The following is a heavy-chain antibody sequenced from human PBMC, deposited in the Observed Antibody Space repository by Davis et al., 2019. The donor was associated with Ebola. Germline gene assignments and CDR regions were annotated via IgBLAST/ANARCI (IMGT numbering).Heavy chain of an antibody. CDR1: GFTFSSYA. CDR3: AKDLGSSSSVVYYYYGMDV. V-gene: IGHV3-23*01. Sequence: PGGSLRLSCAASGFTFSSYAMSWVRQAPGKGLEWVSAISGSGGSTYYADSVKGRFTISRDNSKNSLYLQMNSLRTEDTALYYCAKDLGSSSSVVYYYYGMDVWGQGTTVTVSS. CDR2: ISGSGGST. J-gene: IGHJ6*02. D-gene: IGHD6-6*01.